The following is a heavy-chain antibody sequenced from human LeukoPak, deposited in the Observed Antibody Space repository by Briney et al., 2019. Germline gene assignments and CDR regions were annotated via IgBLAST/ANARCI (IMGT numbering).Heavy chain of an antibody. CDR3: ARDFYVGSKSYYIGY. Sequence: GGSLRLSCAASGFTFSSYGMHWVRQAPGKGLEWVAVISYDGSNKYYADSVKGRLTISRDNSKNTVYLQMNSLRAEDTAMYYCARDFYVGSKSYYIGYWGHGTLVTVSS. V-gene: IGHV3-30*03. CDR1: GFTFSSYG. D-gene: IGHD3-10*01. J-gene: IGHJ4*01. CDR2: ISYDGSNK.